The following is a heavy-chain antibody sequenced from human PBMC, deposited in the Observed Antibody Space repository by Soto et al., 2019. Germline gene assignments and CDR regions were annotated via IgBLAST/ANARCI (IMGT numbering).Heavy chain of an antibody. V-gene: IGHV1-69*12. CDR2: IIPRSATS. Sequence: QVQLVQSGAEVKKPGSSVKVSCKASGDTFSTYTITWMRQAPGQGLEWLGGIIPRSATSKYAQMFQGRVTITADASTSTVYMDPRTLLPEDTAVYYSAREALVLVRTSVTSEYYNYAMDVWGQGTTVTVS. CDR3: AREALVLVRTSVTSEYYNYAMDV. D-gene: IGHD1-26*01. J-gene: IGHJ6*02. CDR1: GDTFSTYT.